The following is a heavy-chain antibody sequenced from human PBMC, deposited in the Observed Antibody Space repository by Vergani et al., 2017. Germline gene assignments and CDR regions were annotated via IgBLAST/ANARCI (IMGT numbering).Heavy chain of an antibody. CDR3: AGAGYSSSWYGNYYYYGMDV. CDR2: IYYSGST. Sequence: QVQLQESGPGLVKPSETLSLTCTVSGGSISSYYWSWIRQPPGKGLEWIGYIYYSGSTNYNPALKSRVTISVDTSKNKFSLKLSCVTAADTAVYYCAGAGYSSSWYGNYYYYGMDVWGQGTTVTVSS. D-gene: IGHD6-13*01. J-gene: IGHJ6*02. V-gene: IGHV4-59*01. CDR1: GGSISSYY.